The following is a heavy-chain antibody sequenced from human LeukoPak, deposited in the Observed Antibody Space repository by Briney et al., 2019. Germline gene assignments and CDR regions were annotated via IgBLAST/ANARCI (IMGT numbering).Heavy chain of an antibody. CDR1: GFTFSNYA. Sequence: TGGSLRLSCAASGFTFSNYAMSWVRQAPGKGLEWVSAISGSGGSTYYADSVKGRFTISRDNSKNTLYLQMNSLRAEDTAVYYCAKDLGRSPYYFDYWAREPWSPSPQ. CDR2: ISGSGGST. V-gene: IGHV3-23*01. J-gene: IGHJ4*02. D-gene: IGHD6-6*01. CDR3: AKDLGRSPYYFDY.